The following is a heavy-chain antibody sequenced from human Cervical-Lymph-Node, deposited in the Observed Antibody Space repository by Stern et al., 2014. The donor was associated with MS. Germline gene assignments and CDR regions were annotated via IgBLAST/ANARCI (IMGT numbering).Heavy chain of an antibody. Sequence: SGPTLVKPTQTLTLTCTFSGFSLSTNGVGVGWIRQPPGKALEXLALIYWDDDKRYSPSLKSRLTITKDTSKNQVVLTMTYMDPVDTATYYCAHITAYSGTYPPSYWGQGTLVTVSS. CDR1: GFSLSTNGVG. V-gene: IGHV2-5*02. CDR2: IYWDDDK. D-gene: IGHD1-26*01. CDR3: AHITAYSGTYPPSY. J-gene: IGHJ4*02.